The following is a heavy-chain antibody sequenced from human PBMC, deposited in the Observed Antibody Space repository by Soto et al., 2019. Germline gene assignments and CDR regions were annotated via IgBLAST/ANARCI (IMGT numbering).Heavy chain of an antibody. CDR3: TRIVLSRLGHYYYSYMVF. Sequence: EVQLVESGGGLVQPGGSLKLSCAASGFTFSGSAMHWVRQASGKGLEWVGRIRSKAKSYATAYAASVKGRFTISRDDSKNTAYLQMNSLKTEDTAVYYCTRIVLSRLGHYYYSYMVFWGKGTTVTVSS. CDR2: IRSKAKSYAT. CDR1: GFTFSGSA. V-gene: IGHV3-73*01. D-gene: IGHD3-16*01. J-gene: IGHJ6*03.